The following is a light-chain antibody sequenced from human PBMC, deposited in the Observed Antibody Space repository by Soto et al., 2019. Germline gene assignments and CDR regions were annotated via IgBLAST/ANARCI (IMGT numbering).Light chain of an antibody. CDR1: SSDVGGYNY. V-gene: IGLV2-14*01. CDR3: SSYTSSGPWV. CDR2: EVN. Sequence: QSALTQPASVSGSPGQSITISCTGTSSDVGGYNYVSWYQQHPGKAPKLMIYEVNNRPSGVSNRFSGSKSDNTASLTISGLQADDEADYYCSSYTSSGPWVFGGGTKLTVL. J-gene: IGLJ3*02.